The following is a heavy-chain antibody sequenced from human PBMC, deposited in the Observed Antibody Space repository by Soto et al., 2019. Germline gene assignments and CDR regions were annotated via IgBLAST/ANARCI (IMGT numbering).Heavy chain of an antibody. J-gene: IGHJ5*02. CDR3: AHAETKSIAARREGGGWFDP. CDR1: GFSLSTSGVG. D-gene: IGHD6-6*01. Sequence: QITLKESGPTLVKPTQTLTLTCTFSGFSLSTSGVGVGWIRQPPGKALEWLALIYWNDDKRYSPSLKSRLTHAKDTAKNQVVRTRTNRDAVDTATSYCAHAETKSIAARREGGGWFDPWGQGTLVTVSS. CDR2: IYWNDDK. V-gene: IGHV2-5*01.